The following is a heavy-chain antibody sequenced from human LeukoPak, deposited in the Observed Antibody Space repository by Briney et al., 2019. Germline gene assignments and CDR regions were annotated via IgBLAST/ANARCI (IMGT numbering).Heavy chain of an antibody. CDR1: GYSFTSYW. V-gene: IGHV5-51*01. Sequence: GESLKISCKGPGYSFTSYWIGWVRQMPGKGLEWMGIIFPGDSDSRYSPSFQGQVTISVDKSISTAYLQWNSLKASDTAIYYCARFRDDFPAYWGQGTLIIVSS. D-gene: IGHD5-24*01. CDR3: ARFRDDFPAY. CDR2: IFPGDSDS. J-gene: IGHJ4*02.